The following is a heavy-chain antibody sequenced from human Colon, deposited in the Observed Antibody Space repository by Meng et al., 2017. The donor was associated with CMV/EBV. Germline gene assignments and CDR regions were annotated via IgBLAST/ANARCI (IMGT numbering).Heavy chain of an antibody. CDR2: ISGSGVTT. CDR3: AKGADFHDFWSGFAY. D-gene: IGHD3-3*01. V-gene: IGHV3-23*01. Sequence: GESLKISCTASGFTFSRYWMHWVRQAPGKGMEWVSSISGSGVTTYYSDAVKGRFTISRDNSRNTLYLQINSLRADDTAVYYCAKGADFHDFWSGFAYWGQGAVVTVSS. J-gene: IGHJ4*02. CDR1: GFTFSRYW.